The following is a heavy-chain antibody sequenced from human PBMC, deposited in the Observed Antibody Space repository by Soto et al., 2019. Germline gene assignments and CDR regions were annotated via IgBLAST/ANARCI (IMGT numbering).Heavy chain of an antibody. Sequence: GSLRLSCAASGFTVSSNYMSWVRQAPGKGLEWVSVIYSGGSTYYADSVKGRFTISRDNSKNTLYLQMNSLRAEDTAVYYCARDLGDSSGWYGVDYWGQGTLVTVSS. J-gene: IGHJ4*02. CDR3: ARDLGDSSGWYGVDY. CDR2: IYSGGST. D-gene: IGHD6-19*01. V-gene: IGHV3-53*01. CDR1: GFTVSSNY.